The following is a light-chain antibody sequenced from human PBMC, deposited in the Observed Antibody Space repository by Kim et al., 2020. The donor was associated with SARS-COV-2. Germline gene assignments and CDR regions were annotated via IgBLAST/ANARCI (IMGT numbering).Light chain of an antibody. CDR3: QAWDSSTPYV. J-gene: IGLJ1*01. CDR1: KLGDKY. CDR2: QDT. V-gene: IGLV3-1*01. Sequence: SYELTQPPSVSVSPGRTASITCSGDKLGDKYTCWYQQKPGQSPVLVIYQDTKRPSGIPERFSGSNSGNTATLTISGTQAMDEADYYCQAWDSSTPYVFGT.